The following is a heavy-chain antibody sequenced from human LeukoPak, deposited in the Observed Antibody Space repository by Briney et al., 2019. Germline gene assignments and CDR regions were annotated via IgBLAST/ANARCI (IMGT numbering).Heavy chain of an antibody. CDR1: GGSISSGGYS. D-gene: IGHD6-25*01. Sequence: PSQTLSLTCAVSGGSISSGGYSWSWIRQPPGKGLEWIGYIYHSGSTYYNPSLKSRVTISVDTSKNQFSLKLSSVTAADTAVYYCARVEAGSSGGRNYYYYYYYMDVWGKGTTVTVSS. J-gene: IGHJ6*03. CDR2: IYHSGST. V-gene: IGHV4-30-2*01. CDR3: ARVEAGSSGGRNYYYYYYYMDV.